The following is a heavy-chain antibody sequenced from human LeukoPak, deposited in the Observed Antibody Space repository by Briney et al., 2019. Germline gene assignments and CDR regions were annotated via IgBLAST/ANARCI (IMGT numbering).Heavy chain of an antibody. CDR1: GYSFTSYW. D-gene: IGHD3-9*01. CDR2: IDPSDSYT. CDR3: ATADVLTGSLYDH. V-gene: IGHV5-10-1*01. Sequence: GEALRISCKASGYSFTSYWISWVRQMPGKGLEWVGRIDPSDSYTNYSPSFQGHVTISADKSISTAYLQWSSLKASDTAMYYCATADVLTGSLYDHWGQGTLVTVSS. J-gene: IGHJ5*02.